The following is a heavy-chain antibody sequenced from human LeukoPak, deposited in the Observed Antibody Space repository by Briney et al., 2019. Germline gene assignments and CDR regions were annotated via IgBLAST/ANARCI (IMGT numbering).Heavy chain of an antibody. J-gene: IGHJ4*02. CDR1: GFTFSNYN. CDR2: ITSSGTYI. Sequence: PGGSLRLSCAASGFTFSNYNMNWVRQAPGKTMEWVSSITSSGTYIFYADSVRGRFTISRDNAKNSLYLQMDSLGPEDTAVYYCAKDSLRYFDWYYEGEWAPDYWGQGTLVTVSS. D-gene: IGHD3-9*01. CDR3: AKDSLRYFDWYYEGEWAPDY. V-gene: IGHV3-21*01.